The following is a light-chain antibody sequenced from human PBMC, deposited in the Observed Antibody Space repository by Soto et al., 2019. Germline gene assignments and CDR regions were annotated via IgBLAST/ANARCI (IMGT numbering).Light chain of an antibody. CDR3: QTWDTGIQV. Sequence: QSVLTQSPSASASLGASVQLTCTLSSGHSTYAIAWHQQQPEKGPRYLMKVNSDGTHSKGDGIPDRFSGSSSGADRYLTISSLQSEDEADYYCQTWDTGIQVFGGGTKLTFL. V-gene: IGLV4-69*01. CDR2: VNSDGTH. J-gene: IGLJ2*01. CDR1: SGHSTYA.